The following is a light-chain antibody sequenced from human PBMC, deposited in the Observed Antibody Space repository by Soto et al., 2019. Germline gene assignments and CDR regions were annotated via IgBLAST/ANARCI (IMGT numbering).Light chain of an antibody. CDR3: QSYDRSNHVA. V-gene: IGLV6-57*03. CDR2: ADN. CDR1: GGSIAGHY. J-gene: IGLJ2*01. Sequence: NFMLTQPHSVSESPGKTVTISCSRSGGSIAGHYVQWYQQRPGSAPTTVIYADNQRPSGVPDRFSGSIDSSSNSASLTISGLKTEDEADCYCQSYDRSNHVAFGGGTQLTVL.